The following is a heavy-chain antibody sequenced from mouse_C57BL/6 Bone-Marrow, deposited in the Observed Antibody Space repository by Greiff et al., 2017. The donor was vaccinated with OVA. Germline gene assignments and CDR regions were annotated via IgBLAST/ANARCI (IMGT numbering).Heavy chain of an antibody. V-gene: IGHV5-4*03. CDR3: ALWLRRRGYAMDY. Sequence: EVNLVESGGGLVKPGGSLKLSCAASGFTFSSYAMSWVRQTPEKRLEWVATISDGGSYTYYPDNVKGRFTISRDNAKNNLYLQMSHLKSEDTAMYYCALWLRRRGYAMDYWGQGTSVTVSS. CDR2: ISDGGSYT. J-gene: IGHJ4*01. D-gene: IGHD2-2*01. CDR1: GFTFSSYA.